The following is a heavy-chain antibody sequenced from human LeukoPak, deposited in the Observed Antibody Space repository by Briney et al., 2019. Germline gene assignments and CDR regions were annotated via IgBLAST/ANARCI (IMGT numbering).Heavy chain of an antibody. CDR3: AKAVGQVTLSEARSSWPFDY. V-gene: IGHV3-30*18. CDR1: GFTFSSYG. Sequence: PGGSLRLSCAASGFTFSSYGMHWVRQAPGKGLEWVAVISYDGRNKYYADCVKGRFTISRDNSKNTLYLQMNSLTADDTAVYYCAKAVGQVTLSEARSSWPFDYWGQGTLVTVSS. CDR2: ISYDGRNK. J-gene: IGHJ4*02. D-gene: IGHD6-13*01.